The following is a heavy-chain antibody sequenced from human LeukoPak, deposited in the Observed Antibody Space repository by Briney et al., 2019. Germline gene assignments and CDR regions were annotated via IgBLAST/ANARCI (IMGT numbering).Heavy chain of an antibody. Sequence: HAGGSLRLSCAASGFTVSSNYMSWVRQAPGKGLEWVSVIYSGGSTYYADSVKGRFTISRDNSKNTLYLQMNSLRAEDTAVYYCARVFLLGNFGGADYWGQGTLVTVSS. D-gene: IGHD3-10*01. CDR2: IYSGGST. CDR3: ARVFLLGNFGGADY. CDR1: GFTVSSNY. J-gene: IGHJ4*02. V-gene: IGHV3-53*01.